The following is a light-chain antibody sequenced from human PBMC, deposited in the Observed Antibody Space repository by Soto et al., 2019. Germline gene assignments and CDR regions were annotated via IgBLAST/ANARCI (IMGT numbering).Light chain of an antibody. CDR3: QQYNNWPAIT. Sequence: IVLTQSPATLSSSPGERATLSCRASQSVSFYFAWYQQKPGQAPRLLIYGASTRATGIPARFSGSGSGTEFTLTISSLQSEDFAVYYCQQYNNWPAITFGQGTRLEI. J-gene: IGKJ5*01. CDR2: GAS. CDR1: QSVSFY. V-gene: IGKV3D-15*01.